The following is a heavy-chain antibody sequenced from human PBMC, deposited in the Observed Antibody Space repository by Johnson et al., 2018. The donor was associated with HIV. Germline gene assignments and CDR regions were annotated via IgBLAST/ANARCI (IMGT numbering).Heavy chain of an antibody. J-gene: IGHJ3*02. CDR3: AKDRVIVLEHPVDGFDI. Sequence: QVQLVESGGGVVQPGRSLRLSCAASGFTFSSYAMHWVRQAPGKGLEWVAVISFDGGKKYYADSVWGLFTISRDNYNSTLFLQMNSLRAEDTAMYYCAKDRVIVLEHPVDGFDIWVQGTMVTVTS. CDR2: ISFDGGKK. D-gene: IGHD3-3*01. CDR1: GFTFSSYA. V-gene: IGHV3-30*18.